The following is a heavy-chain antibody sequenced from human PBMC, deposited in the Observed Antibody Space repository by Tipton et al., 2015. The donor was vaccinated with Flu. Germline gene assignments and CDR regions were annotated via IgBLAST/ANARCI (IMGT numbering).Heavy chain of an antibody. Sequence: SLRLSCAASGFTFSNYWMTWVRQAPGKGLEWVANIKQDGNEKYYVDSVKGRFTISRDNARNSVYLQMSSLRAEDMAVYYCARAIASVGSTWGQGTMVTVSS. V-gene: IGHV3-7*03. D-gene: IGHD3-10*01. CDR1: GFTFSNYW. CDR2: IKQDGNEK. J-gene: IGHJ3*01. CDR3: ARAIASVGST.